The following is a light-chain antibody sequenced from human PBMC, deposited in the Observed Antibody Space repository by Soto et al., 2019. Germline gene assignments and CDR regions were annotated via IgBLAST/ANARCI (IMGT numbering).Light chain of an antibody. CDR1: QGIDTS. V-gene: IGKV1-9*01. J-gene: IGKJ5*01. CDR3: QKLHGYQIT. Sequence: DIMMNQSPSSLSASVGDRVTVTCRASQGIDTSLAWYQQKPGKATKLMIYAAYNFQSGVKSRFSGSGSGTHFTLTIRSMQPEEFATYYCQKLHGYQITVGHGTRLAIK. CDR2: AAY.